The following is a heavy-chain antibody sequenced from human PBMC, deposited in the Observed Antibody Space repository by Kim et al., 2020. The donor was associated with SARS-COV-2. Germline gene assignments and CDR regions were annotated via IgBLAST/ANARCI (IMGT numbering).Heavy chain of an antibody. Sequence: SETLSLTCAVYGGSFSGYFWTWVRQPPGKGLEWIGEINHRGSTNYIPSLKSRVTISVDTSKNQFSLKLSSVTAADTAVYYCARGVAAAGVDYWAQGTLVT. CDR1: GGSFSGYF. CDR3: ARGVAAAGVDY. D-gene: IGHD6-13*01. CDR2: INHRGST. J-gene: IGHJ4*02. V-gene: IGHV4-34*01.